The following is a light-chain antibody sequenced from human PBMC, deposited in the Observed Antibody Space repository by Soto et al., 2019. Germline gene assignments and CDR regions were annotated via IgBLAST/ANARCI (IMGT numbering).Light chain of an antibody. CDR1: QSVASSS. Sequence: EIVLTQSPATLSVSPGETATLSCGASQSVASSSLARYQERPGLAPRLLIYDSFTRAAGIPDRFSGSGSWTYFTLTISRLEPEDFAAYFCQQYGSSPVTCGGGTKVEIK. CDR2: DSF. J-gene: IGKJ4*01. V-gene: IGKV3D-20*01. CDR3: QQYGSSPVT.